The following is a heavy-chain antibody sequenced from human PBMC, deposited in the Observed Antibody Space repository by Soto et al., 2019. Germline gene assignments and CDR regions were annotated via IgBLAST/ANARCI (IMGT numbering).Heavy chain of an antibody. V-gene: IGHV3-23*01. D-gene: IGHD5-18*01. J-gene: IGHJ4*02. CDR3: AKDMRSGYSYGYSDY. CDR2: ISGSGGST. Sequence: GGSLRLSCAASGFTFSSYAMSWVRQAPGKELEWVSAISGSGGSTYYADSVKGRFTISRDNSKNTLYLQMNSLRAEDTAVYYCAKDMRSGYSYGYSDYWGQGTLVTV. CDR1: GFTFSSYA.